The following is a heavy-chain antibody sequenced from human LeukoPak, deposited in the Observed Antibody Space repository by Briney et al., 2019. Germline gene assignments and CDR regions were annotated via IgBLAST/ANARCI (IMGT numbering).Heavy chain of an antibody. CDR2: ISGYNGNT. CDR3: ARAWLRRKYYYYMDV. V-gene: IGHV1-18*01. CDR1: GYTFTSYG. J-gene: IGHJ6*03. D-gene: IGHD5-12*01. Sequence: GASVKVSCKASGYTFTSYGISWVRQAPGQGLEWMGWISGYNGNTNYAQKLQGRVTMTTDTSTSTAYMEVRSLRSDDTAVYYCARAWLRRKYYYYMDVWGKGTTVTVSS.